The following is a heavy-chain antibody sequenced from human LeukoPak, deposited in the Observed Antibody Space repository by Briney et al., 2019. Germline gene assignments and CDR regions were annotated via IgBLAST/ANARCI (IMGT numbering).Heavy chain of an antibody. Sequence: PSETLSFTCTVSGGSISSYYWSWIRQPPGKGLEWIGYIYYSGSTNYNPSLKSRVTISVDTSKNQFSLKLSSVTAADTAVYYCARSSGWFNYFDYWGQGTLVTVSS. J-gene: IGHJ4*02. CDR2: IYYSGST. V-gene: IGHV4-59*01. CDR1: GGSISSYY. D-gene: IGHD6-19*01. CDR3: ARSSGWFNYFDY.